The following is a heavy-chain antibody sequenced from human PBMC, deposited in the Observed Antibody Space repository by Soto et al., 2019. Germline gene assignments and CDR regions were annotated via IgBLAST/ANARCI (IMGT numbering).Heavy chain of an antibody. D-gene: IGHD1-26*01. J-gene: IGHJ6*02. CDR3: VRDPGDRTGVSV. CDR1: GFTVSSDY. Sequence: EVQVVESGGGLVQPGGSLRLSCAASGFTVSSDYMSWVRQAPGKGLEWVSVIYSGGTTYYADTVQGRFTISRDNSKNTLYLQMNSLRAADTAVYYCVRDPGDRTGVSVWGQGTTVTVSS. CDR2: IYSGGTT. V-gene: IGHV3-66*01.